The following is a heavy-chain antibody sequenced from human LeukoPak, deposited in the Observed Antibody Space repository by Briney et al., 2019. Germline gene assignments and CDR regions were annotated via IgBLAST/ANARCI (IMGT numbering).Heavy chain of an antibody. CDR3: AKDRDYGGAPLYFDN. Sequence: GGSLRLSCAASRFTFSSYAMTWVRQAPGKGLEWVSTISGSGNSTYYADSVKGRFTISRDNSKNTLYLQMNSLRAEDTAVYYCAKDRDYGGAPLYFDNWGQGTLVTVSS. CDR1: RFTFSSYA. V-gene: IGHV3-23*01. J-gene: IGHJ4*02. D-gene: IGHD4-23*01. CDR2: ISGSGNST.